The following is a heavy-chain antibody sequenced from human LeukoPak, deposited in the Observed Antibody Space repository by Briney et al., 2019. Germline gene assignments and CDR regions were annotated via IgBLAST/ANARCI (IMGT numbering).Heavy chain of an antibody. CDR3: ALQGSSSGGTRVTTYFDY. V-gene: IGHV3-30-3*01. CDR2: ISYDGSNK. D-gene: IGHD6-6*01. J-gene: IGHJ4*02. Sequence: GRSLRLSCAASGFTFSSYAMHWVRQAPGKGLEWVAVISYDGSNKYYADSVKGRFTISRDNSKNTLYLQMNSLRSEDTAVYYCALQGSSSGGTRVTTYFDYWGQGTLVTVSS. CDR1: GFTFSSYA.